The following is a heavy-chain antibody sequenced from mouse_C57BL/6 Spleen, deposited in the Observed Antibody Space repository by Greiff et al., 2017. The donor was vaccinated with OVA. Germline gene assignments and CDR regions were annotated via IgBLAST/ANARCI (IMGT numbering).Heavy chain of an antibody. Sequence: VQLQQSGAELAKPGASVKLSCKASGYTFTSYWMHWVKQRPGQGLEWIGYINPSSGYTKYNQKFKDKATLTADKSSSTAYMQLSSLTSEDSAVYYGARSEYDDDEKRYFDDWGTGTTVTVSS. D-gene: IGHD2-4*01. CDR2: INPSSGYT. CDR3: ARSEYDDDEKRYFDD. V-gene: IGHV1-7*01. CDR1: GYTFTSYW. J-gene: IGHJ1*03.